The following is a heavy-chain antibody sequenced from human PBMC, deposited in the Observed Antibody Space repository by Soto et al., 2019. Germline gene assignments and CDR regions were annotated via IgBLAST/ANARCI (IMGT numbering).Heavy chain of an antibody. Sequence: NPSETLSLTCAVSGGSISSGGYSWSWIRQPPGKGLEWIGYIYYSGSTNYNPSLKSRVTISVDTSKNQFSLKLSSVTAADTAVYYCARHGSVAAGAFDIWGQGTMVTVSS. CDR3: ARHGSVAAGAFDI. D-gene: IGHD6-13*01. J-gene: IGHJ3*02. V-gene: IGHV4-61*08. CDR1: GGSISSGGYS. CDR2: IYYSGST.